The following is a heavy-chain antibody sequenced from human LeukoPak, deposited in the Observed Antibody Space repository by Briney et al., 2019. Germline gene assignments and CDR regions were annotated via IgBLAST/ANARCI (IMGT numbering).Heavy chain of an antibody. V-gene: IGHV4-34*01. D-gene: IGHD3-22*01. Sequence: SETLSLTCAVYGGSFSGYYWSWIRQPPGKGLEWIGEINHSGSTNYNPSLKSRVTISVDTSKNQFSLKLSSVTAADTAVYYCASGEGLLAPWYWGQGTLVTVSS. CDR1: GGSFSGYY. CDR2: INHSGST. CDR3: ASGEGLLAPWY. J-gene: IGHJ4*02.